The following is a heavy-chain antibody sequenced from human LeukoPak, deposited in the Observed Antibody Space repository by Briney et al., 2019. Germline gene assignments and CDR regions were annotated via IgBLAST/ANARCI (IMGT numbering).Heavy chain of an antibody. Sequence: GGSLRLSCAASGFTFSSYGMHRVRQAPGKGLEWVAVIWYDGSNKYYADSVKGRFTISRDNSKNTLYLQMNSLRAEDTAVYYCARDLHRITMIVVVHPGGFDYWGQGTLVTVSS. V-gene: IGHV3-33*01. CDR2: IWYDGSNK. CDR1: GFTFSSYG. J-gene: IGHJ4*02. CDR3: ARDLHRITMIVVVHPGGFDY. D-gene: IGHD3-22*01.